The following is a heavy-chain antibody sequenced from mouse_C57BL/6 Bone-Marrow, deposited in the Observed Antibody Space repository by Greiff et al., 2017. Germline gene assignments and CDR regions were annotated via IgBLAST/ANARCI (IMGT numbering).Heavy chain of an antibody. CDR1: GYAFSSSW. CDR2: IYPGDGDT. CDR3: ARPYYYGSSFFDY. J-gene: IGHJ2*01. Sequence: VKLVESGPELVKPGASVKISCKASGYAFSSSWMNWVKQRPGQGLEWIGRIYPGDGDTNYNGKFKGKATLTAAKSSSTAYMQLSSLTSEDSAVYFCARPYYYGSSFFDYWGQGTTLTVSS. D-gene: IGHD1-1*01. V-gene: IGHV1-82*01.